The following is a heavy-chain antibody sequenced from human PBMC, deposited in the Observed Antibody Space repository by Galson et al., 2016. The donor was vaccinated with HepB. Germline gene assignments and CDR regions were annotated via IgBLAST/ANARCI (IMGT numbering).Heavy chain of an antibody. V-gene: IGHV1-2*04. CDR2: INPNSGNT. CDR3: AREYNSFAASLRCFDL. D-gene: IGHD2/OR15-2a*01. CDR1: GYTFTDHY. Sequence: SVKVSCKASGYTFTDHYIHWVRQAPGQGLEWMGRINPNSGNTNYAQKFQAWVTMTRDTSISTAYMELNSLRSNDTAVYYCAREYNSFAASLRCFDLWGRGTLVTVSS. J-gene: IGHJ2*01.